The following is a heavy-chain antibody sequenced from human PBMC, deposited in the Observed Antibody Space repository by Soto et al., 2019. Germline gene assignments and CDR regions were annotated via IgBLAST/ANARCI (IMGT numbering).Heavy chain of an antibody. CDR2: IYDSGNT. V-gene: IGHV4-30-2*01. CDR3: ARGYCLSTTCYLDY. CDR1: GGSISSTTYT. D-gene: IGHD2-2*01. Sequence: SETLSLTCTVSGGSISSTTYTWSRLPPPPGKGLEWIGYIYDSGNTYYNPSLKSQFSISVDRSKNQFSLKLSSVTAADTAVYYCARGYCLSTTCYLDYWGQGALVTVSS. J-gene: IGHJ4*02.